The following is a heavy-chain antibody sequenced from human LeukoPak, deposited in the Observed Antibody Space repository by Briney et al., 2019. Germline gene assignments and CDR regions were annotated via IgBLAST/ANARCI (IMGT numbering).Heavy chain of an antibody. D-gene: IGHD3-10*01. CDR1: GGSMRSYY. CDR3: ARDHNLLLWFGEFDT. V-gene: IGHV4-59*08. J-gene: IGHJ5*02. Sequence: SETLSLTCTVSGGSMRSYYWSWIRQPPGKGLEWIGYIYYSGSTNYNPSLKSRVTISVDTSKNQFSLKLSSVTAADTAVYYCARDHNLLLWFGEFDTWGQGTLVAVSS. CDR2: IYYSGST.